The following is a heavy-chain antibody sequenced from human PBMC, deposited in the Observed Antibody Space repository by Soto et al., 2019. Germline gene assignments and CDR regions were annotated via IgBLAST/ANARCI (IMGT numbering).Heavy chain of an antibody. Sequence: ASVKVSCKPSGYTFTNYAIHWVRQATGQRLEWMGWVDTGNGNTKYSQKFQDRVTITRDTYANTVDMYLSSLRSQDTTVYCCARNAKWDPRSVEDQQDDDFGYWGQGTLVTVSS. CDR2: VDTGNGNT. CDR3: ARNAKWDPRSVEDQQDDDFGY. D-gene: IGHD1-26*01. J-gene: IGHJ4*02. V-gene: IGHV1-3*04. CDR1: GYTFTNYA.